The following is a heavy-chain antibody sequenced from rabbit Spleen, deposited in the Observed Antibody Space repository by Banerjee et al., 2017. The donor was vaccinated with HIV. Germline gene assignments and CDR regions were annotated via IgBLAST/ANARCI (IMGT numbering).Heavy chain of an antibody. V-gene: IGHV1S45*01. J-gene: IGHJ4*01. CDR3: ARRRNDAGCGYEL. CDR2: IYAGSSCST. Sequence: QEQLVESRGGLVKPGASLTLICTASGFSFSSSYWICWVRQAPGKGLEWIACIYAGSSCSTYYASWAKGRFTISKTSSTTVTLQMTSLTAADTATYFCARRRNDAGCGYELWGPGTLVTVS. CDR1: GFSFSSSYW. D-gene: IGHD8-1*01.